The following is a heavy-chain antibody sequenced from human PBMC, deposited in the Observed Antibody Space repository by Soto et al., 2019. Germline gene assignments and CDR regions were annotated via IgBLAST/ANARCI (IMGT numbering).Heavy chain of an antibody. Sequence: SETLSLTCTVSGGSISSGGYYWSWIRQHPGKGLEWIGYIYYSGSTYYNPSLKSRVTISVDTSKNQFSLKLSSVTAADTAVYYCARGEYYYDSSGYYVLDAFDIWGQGTMVTVSS. V-gene: IGHV4-30-4*08. J-gene: IGHJ3*02. CDR2: IYYSGST. CDR1: GGSISSGGYY. D-gene: IGHD3-22*01. CDR3: ARGEYYYDSSGYYVLDAFDI.